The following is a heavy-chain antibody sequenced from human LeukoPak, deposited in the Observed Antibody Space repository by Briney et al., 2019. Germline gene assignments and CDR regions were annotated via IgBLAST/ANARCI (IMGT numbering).Heavy chain of an antibody. J-gene: IGHJ4*02. CDR2: INPNSGGT. V-gene: IGHV1-2*02. CDR3: ARDQGMATKLDY. D-gene: IGHD5-24*01. CDR1: GYTFTGYY. Sequence: ASVKVSCKASGYTFTGYYMHWVRQAPGQGLEWMGWINPNSGGTNYAQKFQGRVTMTRDTSISTAYMELSRLRSDDTAVYYCARDQGMATKLDYWGQGTLATVSS.